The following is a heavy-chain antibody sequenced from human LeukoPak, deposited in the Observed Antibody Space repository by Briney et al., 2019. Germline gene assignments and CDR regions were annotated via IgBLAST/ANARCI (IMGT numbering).Heavy chain of an antibody. CDR1: GFSFSSYW. CDR3: ASAGGSGSYYGMDV. J-gene: IGHJ6*02. D-gene: IGHD1-26*01. Sequence: GGSLRLSCAASGFSFSSYWMSWVRQAPGKGLEWVANIKQDGSEKYYVDSVKGRFTISRDNAKNSLYLYMNSLRAEDTAVYYCASAGGSGSYYGMDVWGQGTTVTVSS. CDR2: IKQDGSEK. V-gene: IGHV3-7*01.